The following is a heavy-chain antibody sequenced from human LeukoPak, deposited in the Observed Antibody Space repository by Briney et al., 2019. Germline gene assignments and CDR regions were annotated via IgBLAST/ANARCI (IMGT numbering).Heavy chain of an antibody. CDR2: ISAYNGNT. D-gene: IGHD3-16*02. Sequence: GASVKVSCKASGYTFTSYGISWVRQAPGQGLEWMGWISAYNGNTNYAQKLQGRVTMTTDTSTSTAYMELRSLRSDDTAVYYYARDRAGDYVWGSYRNFDYWGQGTLVTVSS. CDR1: GYTFTSYG. J-gene: IGHJ4*02. CDR3: ARDRAGDYVWGSYRNFDY. V-gene: IGHV1-18*01.